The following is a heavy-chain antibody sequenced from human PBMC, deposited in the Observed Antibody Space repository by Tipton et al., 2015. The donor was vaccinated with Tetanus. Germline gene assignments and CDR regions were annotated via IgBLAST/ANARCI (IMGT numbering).Heavy chain of an antibody. CDR3: ARDLRRYQQNNWFDP. V-gene: IGHV4-59*01. CDR1: GDSISFYY. Sequence: GLVKPSETLSLTCTVSGDSISFYYWSWIRQPPGKGLEWIGYIYYSGNTKYNPSLKSRVTMSVDTSKNQFSLNLTSVTAADTAVYYCARDLRRYQQNNWFDPWGQGTLVTVSS. J-gene: IGHJ5*02. CDR2: IYYSGNT. D-gene: IGHD2-2*01.